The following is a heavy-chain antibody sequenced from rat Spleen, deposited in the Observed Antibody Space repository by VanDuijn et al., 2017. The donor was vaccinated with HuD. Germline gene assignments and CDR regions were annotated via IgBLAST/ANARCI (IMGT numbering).Heavy chain of an antibody. CDR3: ARGGPYYGYTYDY. V-gene: IGHV3-1*01. J-gene: IGHJ2*01. CDR2: ISYSGST. CDR1: GYSITSNY. D-gene: IGHD1-9*01. Sequence: EMQLQESGPGLVKPSQSLSLTCSVTGYSITSNYWAWIRKFPGNKMEWIGHISYSGSTSYNPSLKSRISITRDTSKNQFFLQLNSVTTEDTATYYCARGGPYYGYTYDYWGQGAMVTVSS.